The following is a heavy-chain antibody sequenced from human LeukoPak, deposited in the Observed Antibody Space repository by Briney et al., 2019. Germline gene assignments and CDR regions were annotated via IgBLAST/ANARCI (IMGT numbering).Heavy chain of an antibody. CDR2: ISSSSSTI. D-gene: IGHD4-17*01. J-gene: IGHJ4*02. CDR3: AREAYGDWYYFDY. V-gene: IGHV3-48*02. CDR1: GFTFSSYS. Sequence: GGSLRLSCAASGFTFSSYSMNWVRHAPGKGLELVSYISSSSSTIYYADSVKGRFTISRDNAKNSLYLQMNSLRDEDTAVYYCAREAYGDWYYFDYWGQGTLVTVSS.